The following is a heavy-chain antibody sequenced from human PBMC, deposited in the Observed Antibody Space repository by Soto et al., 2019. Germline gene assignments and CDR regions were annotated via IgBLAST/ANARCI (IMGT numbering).Heavy chain of an antibody. V-gene: IGHV1-18*01. J-gene: IGHJ6*02. CDR1: GYSLTTYG. Sequence: QVQLVQSGAEVKKPGASVKVSCKASGYSLTTYGVTWVRQAPGQGLEWMGWISAYNGHANYAQKVQDRLTMTTDTSTSTAYMELRSLRSDDTAVYYCARGGDYGDYGMDVWGPGTTVIVSS. D-gene: IGHD4-17*01. CDR3: ARGGDYGDYGMDV. CDR2: ISAYNGHA.